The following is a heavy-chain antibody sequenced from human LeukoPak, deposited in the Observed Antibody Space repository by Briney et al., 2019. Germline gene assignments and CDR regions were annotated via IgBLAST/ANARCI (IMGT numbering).Heavy chain of an antibody. CDR1: GFTISTYA. D-gene: IGHD5-12*01. V-gene: IGHV3-23*01. J-gene: IGHJ4*02. Sequence: GGTLRLSCAASGFTISTYAMSWVRQAPGKGLEWVSAISGSGVTTYYADSVKGRFTISRDNPKNTLYLQMNSLRAEDTAVYYCAKANTGYENFDYWGQGTLVTVSS. CDR3: AKANTGYENFDY. CDR2: ISGSGVTT.